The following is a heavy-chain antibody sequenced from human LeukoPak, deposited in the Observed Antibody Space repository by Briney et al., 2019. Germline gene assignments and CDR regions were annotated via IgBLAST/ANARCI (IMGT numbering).Heavy chain of an antibody. Sequence: GASVKVSCKASGYTFTSYDVNWVRQATGQGPEWMGWMNPKSGNAGYAQKFQGRVIMTRDASTTIAYMELSSLTSEDTAVYYCARGKLTHGDYVAADYWGQGTLVTVSS. D-gene: IGHD4-17*01. V-gene: IGHV1-8*01. CDR3: ARGKLTHGDYVAADY. J-gene: IGHJ4*02. CDR2: MNPKSGNA. CDR1: GYTFTSYD.